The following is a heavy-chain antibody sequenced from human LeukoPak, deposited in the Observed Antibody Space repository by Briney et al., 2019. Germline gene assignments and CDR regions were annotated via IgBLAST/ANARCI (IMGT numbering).Heavy chain of an antibody. D-gene: IGHD3-10*01. V-gene: IGHV4-59*01. J-gene: IGHJ3*02. Sequence: SETLSLTCTVSGGSISSYYWSWIRQPPGKGLEWIGYIYYSGSTNSDPSLKSRVTMSVDTSKNQFSLKLRSVTAADTAVYYCARGGSGISNAFDIWGQGTMVTVSS. CDR1: GGSISSYY. CDR2: IYYSGST. CDR3: ARGGSGISNAFDI.